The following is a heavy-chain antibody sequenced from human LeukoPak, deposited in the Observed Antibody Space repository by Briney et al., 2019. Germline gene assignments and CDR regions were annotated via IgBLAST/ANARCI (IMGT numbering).Heavy chain of an antibody. CDR3: AREFWHGSDY. Sequence: LSLTCTVSGGSISSNYWSWIRQPPGKGLEWVSYISSSGSTIYYADSVKDRFTISRDNAKNSLYLQMNSLRAEDTAVYYCAREFWHGSDYWGQGTLVTVSS. J-gene: IGHJ4*02. D-gene: IGHD3-3*01. CDR2: ISSSGSTI. CDR1: GGSISSNY. V-gene: IGHV3-11*04.